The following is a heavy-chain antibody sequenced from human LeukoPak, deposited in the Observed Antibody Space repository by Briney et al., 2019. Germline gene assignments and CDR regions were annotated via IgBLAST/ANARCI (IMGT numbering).Heavy chain of an antibody. CDR3: ARHGYIQFWLY. D-gene: IGHD5-18*01. V-gene: IGHV4-39*01. Sequence: SETLSLTCTVSGASISRDTFFWGWLRQSPEKGLEWIGSIDSSGTTHYNSSLKSRVIISVDTSKNQVSLNLTSVTFADTAVYYCARHGYIQFWLYWGQGTQVIVSS. CDR1: GASISRDTFF. CDR2: IDSSGTT. J-gene: IGHJ4*02.